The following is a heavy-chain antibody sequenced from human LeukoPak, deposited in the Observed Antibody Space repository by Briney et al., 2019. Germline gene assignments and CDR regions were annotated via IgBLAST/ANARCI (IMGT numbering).Heavy chain of an antibody. Sequence: GGSLRLSCAVSGLTFNNYAMSWVRQAPGKGLEWVSGISGRGASKYYADSVNGRFTISRDNSKNTLYLQMNSLRAEDTAVYYCASLPRGATTVDYWGQGTLVTVSS. J-gene: IGHJ4*02. V-gene: IGHV3-23*01. CDR1: GLTFNNYA. CDR2: ISGRGASK. CDR3: ASLPRGATTVDY. D-gene: IGHD1-26*01.